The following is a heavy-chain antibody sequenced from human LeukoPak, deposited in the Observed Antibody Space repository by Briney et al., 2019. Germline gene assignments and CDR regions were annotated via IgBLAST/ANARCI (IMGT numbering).Heavy chain of an antibody. Sequence: PGGSLRLSCAASGFTFSGYGMSWVRQAPGKGLEWIGEINHSGSTNYNPSLKSRVTISVDTSKNQFSLKLSSVTAADTAVYYCARGRGITIFGVVISPNFDYWGQGTLVTVSS. J-gene: IGHJ4*02. CDR3: ARGRGITIFGVVISPNFDY. CDR2: INHSGST. V-gene: IGHV4-34*01. D-gene: IGHD3-3*01. CDR1: GFTFSGYG.